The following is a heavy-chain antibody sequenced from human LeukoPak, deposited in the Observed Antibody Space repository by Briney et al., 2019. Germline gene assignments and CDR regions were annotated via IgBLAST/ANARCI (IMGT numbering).Heavy chain of an antibody. CDR2: MSDNSYWN. CDR3: ANHLACGSTSCPPFDA. Sequence: GGSRRLSCAASGFTLSSYSISWVRQAPGKGREWVSSMSDNSYWNYYAASVEGRFITSRDNAKTSLYLQLSSLRAEDTAVYYCANHLACGSTSCPPFDAWGQGTLVTVAS. V-gene: IGHV3-21*01. CDR1: GFTLSSYS. J-gene: IGHJ4*02. D-gene: IGHD2-2*01.